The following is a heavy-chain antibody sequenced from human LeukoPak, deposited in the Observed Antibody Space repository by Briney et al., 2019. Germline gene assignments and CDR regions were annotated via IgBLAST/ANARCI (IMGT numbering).Heavy chain of an antibody. CDR3: TRLNGWPTFDI. D-gene: IGHD6-19*01. J-gene: IGHJ3*02. V-gene: IGHV3-11*04. Sequence: GGSLRLSCAASGFMFNNYYMSWIRQAPGKGLEWVSYISTGFTTYYADSVKGRFTISRDNAKNSLYLQMNSLRDEDTAVYYCTRLNGWPTFDIWGRGTMVTVSS. CDR2: ISTGFTT. CDR1: GFMFNNYY.